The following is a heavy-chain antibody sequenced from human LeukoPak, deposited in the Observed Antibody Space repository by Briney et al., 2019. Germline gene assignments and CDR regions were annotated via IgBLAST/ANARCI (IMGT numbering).Heavy chain of an antibody. CDR3: ARDFGIGSGPAGFDY. V-gene: IGHV1-69*06. J-gene: IGHJ4*02. Sequence: SVKVSCKASGGTFSSYAIGWVRQAPGQGLEWMGGIIPIFGTANYAQKFQGRVTITADKSTSTAYMELSSLRSEDTAVYYCARDFGIGSGPAGFDYWGQGTRVTVSS. CDR2: IIPIFGTA. D-gene: IGHD2-15*01. CDR1: GGTFSSYA.